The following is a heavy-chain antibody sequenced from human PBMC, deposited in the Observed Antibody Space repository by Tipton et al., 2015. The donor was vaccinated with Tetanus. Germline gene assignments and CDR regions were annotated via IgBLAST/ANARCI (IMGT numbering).Heavy chain of an antibody. CDR3: ARPTGVYSSGFDY. CDR1: GFTFDDYT. V-gene: IGHV3-43*01. CDR2: ITWDGGST. D-gene: IGHD6-19*01. Sequence: SLRLSCAASGFTFDDYTMHWVRQAPGKGLEWVSLITWDGGSTYYADSVKGRFTISRDNAKNSLYLQMNSLRAEDTAVYYCARPTGVYSSGFDYWGQGTLVTVSS. J-gene: IGHJ4*02.